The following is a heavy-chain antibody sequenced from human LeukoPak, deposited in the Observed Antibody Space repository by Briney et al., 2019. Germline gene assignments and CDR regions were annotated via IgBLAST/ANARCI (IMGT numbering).Heavy chain of an antibody. CDR1: GGSISSYY. CDR2: ICTSGST. V-gene: IGHV4-4*09. Sequence: RPSETLSLTCTVSGGSISSYYWSWIRQPPGKGLEWIGYICTSGSTNYNPSLKSRVTISVDTSKNQFSLKLSSVTAADTAVYYCARRIRDGYNYYFDFWGQGTLVTVSS. D-gene: IGHD5-24*01. CDR3: ARRIRDGYNYYFDF. J-gene: IGHJ4*02.